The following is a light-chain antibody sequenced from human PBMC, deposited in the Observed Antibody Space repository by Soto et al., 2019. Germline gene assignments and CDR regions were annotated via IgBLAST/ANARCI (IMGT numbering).Light chain of an antibody. CDR3: HQYGSSPGT. J-gene: IGKJ1*01. Sequence: ELGLTQSPGTLSLSHGERATLSCSASPSVSDSHLDWYQQKPCQAPSLLIYETSSRATGIPDRFRGSGSGIEFAITITRVALEDVAMYFCHQYGSSPGTFGQGTKVEI. CDR2: ETS. V-gene: IGKV3-20*01. CDR1: PSVSDSH.